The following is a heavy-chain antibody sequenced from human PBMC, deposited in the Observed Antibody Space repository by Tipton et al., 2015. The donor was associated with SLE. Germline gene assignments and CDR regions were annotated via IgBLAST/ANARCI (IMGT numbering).Heavy chain of an antibody. Sequence: TLSLTCTVSGGSISSSSYYWGWIRQPPGKGLEWIGYIYYSGSTNYNPSLKSRVTISVDTSKNQFSLKLSSVTAADTAVYYCARGPGVIAPTEAFDIWGQGTMVTVSS. CDR1: GGSISSSSYY. CDR3: ARGPGVIAPTEAFDI. CDR2: IYYSGST. J-gene: IGHJ3*02. V-gene: IGHV4-30-4*08. D-gene: IGHD2-21*01.